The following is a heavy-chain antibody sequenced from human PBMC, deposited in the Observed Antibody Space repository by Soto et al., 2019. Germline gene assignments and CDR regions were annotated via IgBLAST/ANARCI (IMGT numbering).Heavy chain of an antibody. V-gene: IGHV1-2*04. CDR3: ASLRYFDWLPDYYYYGMDV. D-gene: IGHD3-9*01. J-gene: IGHJ6*02. Sequence: ASVKVSCKASGYTFTGYYMHWVRQAPGRGLEWMGWINPNSGGTNYAQKFQGWVTMTRDTSISTAYMELSRLRSDDTAVYYCASLRYFDWLPDYYYYGMDVWGQGTTVTVSS. CDR2: INPNSGGT. CDR1: GYTFTGYY.